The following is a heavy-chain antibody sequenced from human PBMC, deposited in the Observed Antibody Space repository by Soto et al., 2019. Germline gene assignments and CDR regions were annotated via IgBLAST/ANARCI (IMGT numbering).Heavy chain of an antibody. V-gene: IGHV3-11*04. J-gene: IGHJ4*02. D-gene: IGHD5-12*01. CDR3: TRGYTGYAQAGLDS. Sequence: GGSLRLSCAASGFTFSDYYMSWIRRAPGKGLEWVSYISSSGSTIYYADSVKGRFTISRDNAKNSLYLQMNSLRAEDTAVYYCTRGYTGYAQAGLDSWGQGTLVTVSS. CDR1: GFTFSDYY. CDR2: ISSSGSTI.